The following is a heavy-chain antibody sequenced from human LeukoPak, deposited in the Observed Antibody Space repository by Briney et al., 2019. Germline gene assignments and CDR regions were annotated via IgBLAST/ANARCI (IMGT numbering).Heavy chain of an antibody. CDR3: ARALSGTYYSFDL. CDR2: ISYSGETI. CDR1: GFTFSSYD. J-gene: IGHJ4*02. V-gene: IGHV3-48*03. D-gene: IGHD1-26*01. Sequence: GGSLRLSCAASGFTFSSYDMSWVRQAPGMGLEWVSYISYSGETIYYADSVRGRFTISRDSAKNSLSLQMNSLRAEDTAIYYCARALSGTYYSFDLWGLGTLVTVSS.